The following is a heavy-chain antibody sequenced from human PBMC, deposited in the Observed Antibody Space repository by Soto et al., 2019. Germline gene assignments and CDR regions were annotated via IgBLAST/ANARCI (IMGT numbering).Heavy chain of an antibody. CDR1: GGTFSSYA. CDR3: ARGDIVVVPAARYYYYYGMDV. V-gene: IGHV1-69*13. J-gene: IGHJ6*02. D-gene: IGHD2-2*01. Sequence: PVKGSCKASGGTFSSYAISWVRQAPGQGLEWMGGIIPIFGTANYAQKFQGRVTITADESTSTAYMELSSLRSEDTAVYYCARGDIVVVPAARYYYYYGMDVWGQGTTVTVSS. CDR2: IIPIFGTA.